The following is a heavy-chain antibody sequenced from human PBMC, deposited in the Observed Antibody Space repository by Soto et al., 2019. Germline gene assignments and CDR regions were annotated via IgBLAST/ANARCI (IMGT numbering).Heavy chain of an antibody. V-gene: IGHV3-23*01. J-gene: IGHJ4*02. CDR3: AKSSVLRFLEWLLSYFDY. D-gene: IGHD3-3*01. CDR1: GFTFSSYA. CDR2: ISGSGGST. Sequence: EVQLLESGGGLVQPGGSLRLSCAASGFTFSSYAMSWVRQAPGKGLEWVSAISGSGGSTYYADSVKGRFTISRDNSKNTLYLQMNSLRAEDTAVYYCAKSSVLRFLEWLLSYFDYWGQGTLVTVSS.